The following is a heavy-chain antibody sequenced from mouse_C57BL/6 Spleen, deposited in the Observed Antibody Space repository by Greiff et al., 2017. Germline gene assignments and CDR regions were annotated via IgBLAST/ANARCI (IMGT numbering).Heavy chain of an antibody. Sequence: VQLQQSGPELVKPGASVKISCKASGYSFTGYYMNWVKQSPEKSLEWIGEINPSTGGTTYNQKFKAKATLTVDKSSSTAYMQLQSLTSEDSAVYYCARSTVVATGFDYWGQGTTLTVSS. V-gene: IGHV1-42*01. CDR1: GYSFTGYY. CDR2: INPSTGGT. D-gene: IGHD1-1*01. CDR3: ARSTVVATGFDY. J-gene: IGHJ2*01.